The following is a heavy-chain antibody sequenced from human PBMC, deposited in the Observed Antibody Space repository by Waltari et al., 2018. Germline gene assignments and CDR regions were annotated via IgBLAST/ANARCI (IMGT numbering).Heavy chain of an antibody. Sequence: EVQLVESGGGLVQPGGSLRLSCAASGFALSSYDMHCVRQATGKGLEWVSSIGTADDTYHSGSVKGRFTLSRENAKNAWHLQMNALRAEDTAVYYWARGGTVTDFDYWGHGTLVIVSS. CDR3: ARGGTVTDFDY. CDR2: IGTADDT. CDR1: GFALSSYD. D-gene: IGHD4-17*01. V-gene: IGHV3-13*01. J-gene: IGHJ4*01.